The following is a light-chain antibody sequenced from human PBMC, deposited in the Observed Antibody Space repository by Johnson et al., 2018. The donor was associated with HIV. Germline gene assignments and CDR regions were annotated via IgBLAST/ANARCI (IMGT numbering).Light chain of an antibody. J-gene: IGLJ1*01. CDR1: SSNIGNNY. CDR2: ENN. Sequence: QSVLTQPPSVSAAPGQKVTISCSGSSSNIGNNYVSWYRQLPGTAPKLLIYENNKRPSGIPDRFSGSKSGTSATLGITGLQTGDEADYYCATWDRSLTIGGVFGTVTKVTVL. V-gene: IGLV1-51*02. CDR3: ATWDRSLTIGGV.